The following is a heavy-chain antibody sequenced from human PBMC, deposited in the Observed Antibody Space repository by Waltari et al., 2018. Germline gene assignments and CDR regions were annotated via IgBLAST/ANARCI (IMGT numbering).Heavy chain of an antibody. Sequence: QVQLVQSGAEVKKPGASVTVPCKASGYNFTDYYIPCVRQAPGHGHEWKGWSNPRTAGINYAESCQGRVTMSRDTSISTVYMDLNSLISDDTAVYYCARDRRVYGSGNYYDLDNWGQGTLVTVSS. V-gene: IGHV1-2*02. D-gene: IGHD3-10*01. CDR3: ARDRRVYGSGNYYDLDN. CDR2: SNPRTAGI. CDR1: GYNFTDYY. J-gene: IGHJ4*02.